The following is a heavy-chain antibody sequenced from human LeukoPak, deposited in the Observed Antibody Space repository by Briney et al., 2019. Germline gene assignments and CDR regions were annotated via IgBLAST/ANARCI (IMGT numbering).Heavy chain of an antibody. CDR3: ARGVDGSYPYDY. V-gene: IGHV4-30-2*01. D-gene: IGHD1-26*01. Sequence: SQTLSLTCAVSGGSISSGGYSWSWIRQPPVKGLEWIGYIYHSGSTYYNPSLKSRVTISVDRSKNQFSLKLSSVTAADTAVYYCARGVDGSYPYDYWGQGTLVTVSS. J-gene: IGHJ4*02. CDR2: IYHSGST. CDR1: GGSISSGGYS.